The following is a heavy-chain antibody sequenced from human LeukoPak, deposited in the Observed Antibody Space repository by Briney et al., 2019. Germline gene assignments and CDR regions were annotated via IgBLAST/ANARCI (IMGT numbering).Heavy chain of an antibody. D-gene: IGHD7-27*01. CDR2: IRTSGSTI. Sequence: PGGSLRLSCAASGFTFSSYEMHWVRLAPGKGLEWVSYIRTSGSTIYYADSVKGRFTISRDDAKNSLYLQMNSLRAEDTAVYYCAKKVPANWGSYFDYWGQGTLVTVSS. J-gene: IGHJ4*02. CDR1: GFTFSSYE. V-gene: IGHV3-48*03. CDR3: AKKVPANWGSYFDY.